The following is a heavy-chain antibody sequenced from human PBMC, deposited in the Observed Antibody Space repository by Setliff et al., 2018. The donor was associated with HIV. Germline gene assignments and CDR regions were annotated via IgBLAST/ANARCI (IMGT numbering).Heavy chain of an antibody. Sequence: ASVKVSCKASGYTFTSYGISWVRQAPGQGPEWMGWISAYNGNTNYAQKLQGRVTMTTDISTNTAYMEVRSLSFDDTAVYYCVRLTADRTNYYYYMDVWGKGTTVTVSS. CDR2: ISAYNGNT. CDR1: GYTFTSYG. J-gene: IGHJ6*03. D-gene: IGHD2-8*01. CDR3: VRLTADRTNYYYYMDV. V-gene: IGHV1-18*01.